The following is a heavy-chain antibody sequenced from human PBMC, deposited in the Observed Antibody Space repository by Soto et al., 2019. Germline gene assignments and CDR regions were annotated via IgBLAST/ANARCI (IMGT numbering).Heavy chain of an antibody. CDR2: ISGYNGYA. D-gene: IGHD2-8*01. CDR3: AKNGQPPYYYYGLDV. J-gene: IGHJ6*02. CDR1: GGTFSRYG. Sequence: ASVKVSCKASGGTFSRYGISWVRQAPGQGLEWMGWISGYNGYANYAQSFQGRVSMTIDTSTTTAYMELRTLTPDDTAVYYCAKNGQPPYYYYGLDVWDQGTTVTVSS. V-gene: IGHV1-18*01.